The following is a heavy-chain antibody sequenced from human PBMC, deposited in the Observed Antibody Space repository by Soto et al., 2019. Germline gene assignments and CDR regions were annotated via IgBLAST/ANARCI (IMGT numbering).Heavy chain of an antibody. CDR2: INHSGST. D-gene: IGHD6-19*01. V-gene: IGHV4-34*01. CDR1: GGSFSGYY. CDR3: ARARDSSGWYRAGNGVINWFDP. J-gene: IGHJ5*02. Sequence: SETLSLTCAVYGGSFSGYYWSWIRQPPGKGLEWIGEINHSGSTNYNPSLKSRIAISVDTSKNQFSLKLSSVTAADTAAYYCARARDSSGWYRAGNGVINWFDPWGQGTLVTVSS.